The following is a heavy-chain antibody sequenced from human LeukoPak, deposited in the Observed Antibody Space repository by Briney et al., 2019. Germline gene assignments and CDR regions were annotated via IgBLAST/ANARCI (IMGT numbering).Heavy chain of an antibody. J-gene: IGHJ4*02. Sequence: SETLSLTCTVSGGSISSSSYYWGWLRQPPGTGLEWIGSIYYSGSTYYNPSLKSRVTISVDTSKNQFSLNLSSVTAADTAVYYCARVRSSTACYFDYWGQGTLVTVSS. V-gene: IGHV4-39*01. CDR2: IYYSGST. CDR3: ARVRSSTACYFDY. CDR1: GGSISSSSYY. D-gene: IGHD2-2*01.